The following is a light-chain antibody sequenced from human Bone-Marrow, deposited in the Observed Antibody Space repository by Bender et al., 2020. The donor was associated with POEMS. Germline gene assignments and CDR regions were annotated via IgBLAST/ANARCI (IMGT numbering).Light chain of an antibody. V-gene: IGLV2-14*03. J-gene: IGLJ3*02. CDR2: DVN. CDR1: NSDVGGYNF. Sequence: HSALTQPASVSGSPGQSITISCTGTNSDVGGYNFVSWYQQHPGKAPKLVIYDVNSRPSGVSNRFSGSKSGNTASLTISGIQADDEAHYYCSSYASTSTLVFGGGTKLTVL. CDR3: SSYASTSTLV.